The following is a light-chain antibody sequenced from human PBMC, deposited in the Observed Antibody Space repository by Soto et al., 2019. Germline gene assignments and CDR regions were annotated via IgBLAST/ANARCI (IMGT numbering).Light chain of an antibody. V-gene: IGKV1-5*01. CDR1: QNIRSR. CDR2: DAS. J-gene: IGKJ1*01. CDR3: QQYHSYWT. Sequence: DIQRTQSPSTLSASVGDRFTITWRASQNIRSRLAWFQQKPGKAPKLLIYDASSLESGVPQRCSGSASGTVFTLTISSLQTDDFSTYYCQQYHSYWTFGQGTKVDIK.